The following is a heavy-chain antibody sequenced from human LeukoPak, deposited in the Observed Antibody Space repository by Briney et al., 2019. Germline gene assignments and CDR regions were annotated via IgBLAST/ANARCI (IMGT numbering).Heavy chain of an antibody. V-gene: IGHV4-39*07. CDR2: IYYSGST. Sequence: SETLSLTCTVSGGSISSSSYYWGWIRQPPGKGLEWIGSIYYSGSTYYNPSLKSRVTISVDTSKNQFSLKLSSVTAADTAVYYCARLLSGVDFWSGYYKTHYYYMDVWGKGTTVTVSS. CDR3: ARLLSGVDFWSGYYKTHYYYMDV. J-gene: IGHJ6*03. D-gene: IGHD3-3*01. CDR1: GGSISSSSYY.